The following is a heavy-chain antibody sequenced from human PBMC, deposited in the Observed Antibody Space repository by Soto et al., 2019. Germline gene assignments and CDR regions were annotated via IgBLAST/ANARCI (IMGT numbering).Heavy chain of an antibody. Sequence: PSESLRFTCTVSAGSFKSGSYSWSWIRQPPGKGLEWIGYVYHTGRTSYNPSLQSRVSISIDTSKNQFSLNLDSVTAADTAVYFCARDFAYFDSWGQGTLVT. CDR1: AGSFKSGSYS. CDR2: VYHTGRT. J-gene: IGHJ4*02. D-gene: IGHD3-3*01. V-gene: IGHV4-61*01. CDR3: ARDFAYFDS.